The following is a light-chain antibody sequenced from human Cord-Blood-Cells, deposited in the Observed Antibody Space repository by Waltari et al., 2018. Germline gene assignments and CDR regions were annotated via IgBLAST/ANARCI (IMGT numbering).Light chain of an antibody. CDR2: RDS. CDR1: NIGSQT. V-gene: IGLV3-9*01. J-gene: IGLJ3*02. CDR3: QVWDSSTAWV. Sequence: SYELTQPLSVSVALGQTASITAGGDNIGSQTEHWYQQKPGQAPVRVIYRDSNRPSGIPERFSGSNSGNTATLTISRAQAGDEADYYCQVWDSSTAWVFGGGTKLTVL.